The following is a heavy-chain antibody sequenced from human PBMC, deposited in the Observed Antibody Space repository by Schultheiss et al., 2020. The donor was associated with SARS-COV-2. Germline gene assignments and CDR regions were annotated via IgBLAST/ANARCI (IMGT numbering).Heavy chain of an antibody. CDR2: IYYSGST. D-gene: IGHD2-21*01. Sequence: SETLSLTCTVSGGSISSYYWSWIRQPPGKGLEWIGYIYYSGSTNYNPSLKSRVTISVDTSKNQFSLKLSSVTAADTAVYYCARVGRIGSGGDRPGALDNWGQGTLVTVSS. V-gene: IGHV4-59*01. CDR1: GGSISSYY. J-gene: IGHJ4*02. CDR3: ARVGRIGSGGDRPGALDN.